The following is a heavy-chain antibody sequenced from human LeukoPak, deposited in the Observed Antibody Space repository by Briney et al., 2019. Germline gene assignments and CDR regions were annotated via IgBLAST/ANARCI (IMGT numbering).Heavy chain of an antibody. D-gene: IGHD2-8*02. J-gene: IGHJ4*02. V-gene: IGHV3-53*01. CDR3: VTFETGGFF. Sequence: GGSLRLSCAASGFTVSSNYMSWVRQAPGKGLEWVSVYSGGSRYYADSVKGRFTISRDNSKNTMYLQMNSLRAEDTAVYYCVTFETGGFFWGQGTLVTVSS. CDR2: YSGGSR. CDR1: GFTVSSNY.